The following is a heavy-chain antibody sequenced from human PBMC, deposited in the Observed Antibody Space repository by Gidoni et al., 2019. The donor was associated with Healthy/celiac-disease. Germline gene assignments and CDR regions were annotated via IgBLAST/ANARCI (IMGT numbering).Heavy chain of an antibody. Sequence: QVQLEQSGAEAKKPAASVKASCKASGYSLTGHYTHWVRQAPGQVLGWMGWTNPNSGGTNYAQKFQGRVTMTRDTSISTAYMELSRLRSDDTAVYYCARVVSWGSTNAFDYWGQGTLVTVSS. V-gene: IGHV1-2*02. J-gene: IGHJ4*02. CDR1: GYSLTGHY. CDR2: TNPNSGGT. D-gene: IGHD7-27*01. CDR3: ARVVSWGSTNAFDY.